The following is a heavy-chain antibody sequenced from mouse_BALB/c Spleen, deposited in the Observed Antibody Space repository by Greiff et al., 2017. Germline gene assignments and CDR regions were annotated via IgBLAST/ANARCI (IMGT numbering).Heavy chain of an antibody. CDR2: ISYDGSN. D-gene: IGHD1-1*01. CDR1: GYSITSGYY. CDR3: ARGDYGSEAY. V-gene: IGHV3-6*02. J-gene: IGHJ3*01. Sequence: EVQLQQSGPGLVKPSQSLSLTCSVTGYSITSGYYWNWIRQFPGNKLEWMGYISYDGSNNYNPSLKNRISITRDTSKNQFFLKLNSVTTEDTATYYCARGDYGSEAYWGQGTLVTVSA.